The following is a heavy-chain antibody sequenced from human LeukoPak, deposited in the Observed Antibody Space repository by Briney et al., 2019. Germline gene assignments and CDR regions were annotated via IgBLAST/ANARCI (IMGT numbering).Heavy chain of an antibody. V-gene: IGHV1-2*02. J-gene: IGHJ4*02. D-gene: IGHD3-22*01. CDR1: GYTFTCYY. CDR2: INPNSGGS. Sequence: ASVKVSYTASGYTFTCYYMHWVRQAPGQGLGWMGWINPNSGGSNYAQKFQARVPITQHTSLSPAYMELSRLRSDDTAVYYCARDQSGSSGYSDYWGRGTLVTVSS. CDR3: ARDQSGSSGYSDY.